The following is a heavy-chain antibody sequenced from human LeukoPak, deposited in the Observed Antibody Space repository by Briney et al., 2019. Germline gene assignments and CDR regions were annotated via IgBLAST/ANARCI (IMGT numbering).Heavy chain of an antibody. Sequence: KPSETLSLTCTVSGGSISSYYWSWIRQPPGKGLEGIGYIYYSGSTNYNPSLKSRVTISVDTSKNQFSLKLSSVTAADTAVYYCARGRSPQAPLPDAFDIWGQGTMVTVSS. V-gene: IGHV4-59*01. CDR3: ARGRSPQAPLPDAFDI. D-gene: IGHD3-10*01. CDR1: GGSISSYY. CDR2: IYYSGST. J-gene: IGHJ3*02.